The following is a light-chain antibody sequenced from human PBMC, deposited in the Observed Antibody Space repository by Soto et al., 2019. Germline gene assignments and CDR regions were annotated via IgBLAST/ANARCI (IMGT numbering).Light chain of an antibody. V-gene: IGKV1-12*01. CDR1: QGIKSW. J-gene: IGKJ2*01. CDR2: SAS. Sequence: IQMTQSPSSVSASVGDRVTITCRASQGIKSWLAWYQQKPGKAPKLLIHSASSLQSGIPSRFSGSGSGTDFTLTISSLQPEDFATYFCQQAESFPYTFGQGTKLEI. CDR3: QQAESFPYT.